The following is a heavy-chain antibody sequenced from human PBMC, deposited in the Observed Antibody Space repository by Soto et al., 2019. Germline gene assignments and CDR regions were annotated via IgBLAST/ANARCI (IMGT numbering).Heavy chain of an antibody. CDR1: GGSISSSSYY. V-gene: IGHV4-39*01. CDR2: IYYSGST. Sequence: QLQLQESGPGLVKPSETLSLTRTVSGGSISSSSYYWGWIRQPPGKGLEWIGSIYYSGSTYYNPSLKSRVTISVDTSKNQFSLKLSSVTAADTAVYYCARHLYSSSFMNWFDPWGQGTLVTVSS. CDR3: ARHLYSSSFMNWFDP. D-gene: IGHD6-13*01. J-gene: IGHJ5*02.